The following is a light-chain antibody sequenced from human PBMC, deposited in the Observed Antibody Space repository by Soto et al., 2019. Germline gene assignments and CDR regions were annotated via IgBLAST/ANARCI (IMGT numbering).Light chain of an antibody. J-gene: IGLJ2*01. CDR3: SSYAGSNNPHVV. Sequence: QSVLTQPPSASGSPGQSVTISCTGTSSDVGGYNYVSWYQQHPGKAPKLMIYEVSKRPSGVPDRFSGSKSGNTASLTVSGLQAEDEADYYCSSYAGSNNPHVVFGGGTQRTVL. CDR2: EVS. CDR1: SSDVGGYNY. V-gene: IGLV2-8*01.